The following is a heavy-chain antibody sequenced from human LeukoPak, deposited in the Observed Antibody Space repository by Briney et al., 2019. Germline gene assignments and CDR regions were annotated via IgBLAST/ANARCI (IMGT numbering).Heavy chain of an antibody. Sequence: GGFLRLSCAASGFTFSSYTMSWVRQAPGKGLEWVSTITTSDGNTYYADSVKGRFTVSRDNSKNTLYLQMNSLRAEDTAVYYCAKDGGLWVSAHWGDSWGRGTLVTVSS. CDR2: ITTSDGNT. J-gene: IGHJ4*02. CDR3: AKDGGLWVSAHWGDS. CDR1: GFTFSSYT. D-gene: IGHD7-27*01. V-gene: IGHV3-23*01.